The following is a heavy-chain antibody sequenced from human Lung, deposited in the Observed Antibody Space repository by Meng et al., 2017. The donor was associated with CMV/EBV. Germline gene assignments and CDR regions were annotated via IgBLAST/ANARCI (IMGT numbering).Heavy chain of an antibody. CDR2: ISVYNGNT. D-gene: IGHD2-2*01. CDR3: ARDRAMGSSWFDP. V-gene: IGHV1-18*01. Sequence: SVXVSXXASDYTFSSYGISWVRQAPGQGLEWMGWISVYNGNTNYAQRLQGRVTMTTDTSTSTAYMELRSLRFDDTAVYYCARDRAMGSSWFDPWGQGILVTVSS. CDR1: DYTFSSYG. J-gene: IGHJ5*02.